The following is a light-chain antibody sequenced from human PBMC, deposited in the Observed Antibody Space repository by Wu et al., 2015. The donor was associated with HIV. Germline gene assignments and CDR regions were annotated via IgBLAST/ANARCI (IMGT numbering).Light chain of an antibody. CDR3: QQLNSYPRT. CDR2: DAS. V-gene: IGKV1-13*02. CDR1: QDISSA. J-gene: IGKJ1*01. Sequence: AIQLTQSPSSLSASVGDRVSITCRAGQDISSALAWYQQKPGMPPKLLIYDASSLESGVPSRFSGSGSGTDFTLTITSLQSDDFASYYCQQLNSYPRTFGQGTKVEIK.